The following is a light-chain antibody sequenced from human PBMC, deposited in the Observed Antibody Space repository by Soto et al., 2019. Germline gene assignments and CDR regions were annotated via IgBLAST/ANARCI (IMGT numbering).Light chain of an antibody. CDR1: QSISSTS. Sequence: EIVLTQSPGTLSLSPGERATLSCRASQSISSTSLAWYQQKPGQAPRLLIYGASSRATGIPDRFSGSGSGTDFTLTISRLEPEDFAVYYCQQSGRSPLTFGGGTTVEIK. V-gene: IGKV3-20*01. CDR3: QQSGRSPLT. J-gene: IGKJ4*01. CDR2: GAS.